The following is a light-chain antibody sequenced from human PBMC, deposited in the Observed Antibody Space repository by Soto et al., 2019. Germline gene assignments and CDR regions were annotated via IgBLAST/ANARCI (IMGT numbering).Light chain of an antibody. CDR3: AAWDDSLNGVV. Sequence: QSVLTQPPSVSEAPRQRVTISCSGSSSNIGNNAVNWYQQLPGKAPKLLIYYDDLLPSGVSDRFSGSKSCTSASLAISGLQSEDEDDYYCAAWDDSLNGVVFGGGTKLTVL. J-gene: IGLJ2*01. V-gene: IGLV1-36*01. CDR1: SSNIGNNA. CDR2: YDD.